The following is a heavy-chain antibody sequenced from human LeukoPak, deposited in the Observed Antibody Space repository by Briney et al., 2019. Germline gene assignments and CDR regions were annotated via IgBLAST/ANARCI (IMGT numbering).Heavy chain of an antibody. J-gene: IGHJ4*02. CDR3: ARVLRYSSSWTTFDY. CDR2: INSDGSST. V-gene: IGHV3-74*01. CDR1: GFTFSSYW. Sequence: GGSLRLSCAASGFTFSSYWMHWVRQAPGKGLVWVSRINSDGSSTIYADSVKGRFTISRDTAKNTLYLQMNSLRAEDTAVYYCARVLRYSSSWTTFDYWGQGTLVTVSS. D-gene: IGHD6-13*01.